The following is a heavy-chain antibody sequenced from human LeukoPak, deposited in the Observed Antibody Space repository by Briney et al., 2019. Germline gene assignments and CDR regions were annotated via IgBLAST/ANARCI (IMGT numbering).Heavy chain of an antibody. V-gene: IGHV3-30-3*01. D-gene: IGHD3-22*01. CDR2: ISYDGSNK. CDR1: GLTFSSYA. CDR3: ARDWERDYYDSSGYLDY. J-gene: IGHJ4*02. Sequence: GRSLRLSCAASGLTFSSYAMHWVRQAPGKGLEWVAVISYDGSNKYYADSVKGRFTISRDNSKNTLYLQMNSLRAEDTAVYYCARDWERDYYDSSGYLDYWGQGTLVTVSS.